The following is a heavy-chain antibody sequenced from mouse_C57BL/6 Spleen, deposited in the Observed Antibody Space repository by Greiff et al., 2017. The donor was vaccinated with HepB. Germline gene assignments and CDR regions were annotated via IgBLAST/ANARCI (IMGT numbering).Heavy chain of an antibody. CDR1: GFTFSDYG. V-gene: IGHV5-17*01. J-gene: IGHJ4*01. CDR3: ARGRLRHYYAMDY. D-gene: IGHD2-4*01. Sequence: EVHLVESGGGLVKPGGSLKLSCAASGFTFSDYGMHWVRQAPEKGLEWVAYISSGSSTIYYADTVKGRFTISRDNAKNTLFLQMTSLRSEDTAMYYCARGRLRHYYAMDYWGQGTSVTVSS. CDR2: ISSGSSTI.